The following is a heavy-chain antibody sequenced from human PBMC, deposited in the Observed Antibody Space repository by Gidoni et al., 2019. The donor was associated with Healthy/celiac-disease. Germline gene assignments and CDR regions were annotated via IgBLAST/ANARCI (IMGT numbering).Heavy chain of an antibody. Sequence: QVQLQQWGAGLLKPSETLSLTCAVYGGSCSGYYWRWIRQPPGKGLEWIGEINHSGSTNYNPSLKSRVTISVDTSKNQFSLKLSSVTAADTAVYYCAREAGSYRAGRDGYNCGFDYWGQGTLVTVSS. J-gene: IGHJ4*02. CDR3: AREAGSYRAGRDGYNCGFDY. D-gene: IGHD5-12*01. CDR1: GGSCSGYY. CDR2: INHSGST. V-gene: IGHV4-34*01.